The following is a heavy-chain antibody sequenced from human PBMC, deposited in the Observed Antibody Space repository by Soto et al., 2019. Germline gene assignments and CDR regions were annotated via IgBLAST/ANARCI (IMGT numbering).Heavy chain of an antibody. D-gene: IGHD1-26*01. CDR3: ARVFRGAPLIWFQGRAGLGGYCFDY. CDR2: IKPNSGGT. J-gene: IGHJ4*02. CDR1: GYTFTGYY. V-gene: IGHV1-2*02. Sequence: QVQLVQAGAEVKKPGAAVKVSCKASGYTFTGYYMHWVRHAPGQGLEWMGGIKPNSGGTNHAQKFQGRVTMSKDMSMSTADMEVSRLESDENAVDYCARVFRGAPLIWFQGRAGLGGYCFDYWGQGTLVTVSS.